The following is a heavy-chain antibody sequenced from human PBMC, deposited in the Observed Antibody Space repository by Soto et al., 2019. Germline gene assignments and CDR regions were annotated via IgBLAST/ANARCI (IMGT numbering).Heavy chain of an antibody. CDR1: GFTFSSYG. J-gene: IGHJ6*02. CDR3: ARDTARGMGRIYYGMDV. V-gene: IGHV3-33*01. CDR2: IWYDGSNK. Sequence: QVQLVESGGGVVQPGRSLRLSCAASGFTFSSYGLHWVRQAPGKGLEWVAVIWYDGSNKYYADSVKGRFTISRDNSKTTLSMQRNSLRAEDTAVYYGARDTARGMGRIYYGMDVWGQGTTATVPS. D-gene: IGHD5-18*01.